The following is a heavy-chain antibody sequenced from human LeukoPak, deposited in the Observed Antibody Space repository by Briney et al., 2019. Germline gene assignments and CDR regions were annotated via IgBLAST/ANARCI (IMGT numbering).Heavy chain of an antibody. CDR2: VNHSGST. CDR1: GGSFSGCY. D-gene: IGHD3-10*01. V-gene: IGHV4-34*01. CDR3: ARAPYGP. Sequence: SETLSLTCAVYGGSFSGCYWSWIRQPPGKGLEWIGEVNHSGSTNYNPSLKSRVTISVDTSKNQFSLKLSSVTAADTAVYYCARAPYGPWGQGTLVTVSS. J-gene: IGHJ5*02.